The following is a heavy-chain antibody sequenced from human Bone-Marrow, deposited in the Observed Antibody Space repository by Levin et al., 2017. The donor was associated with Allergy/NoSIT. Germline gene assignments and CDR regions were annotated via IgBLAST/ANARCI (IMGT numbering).Heavy chain of an antibody. Sequence: GESLKISCAASGFTFSSYGMHWVRQAPGKGLEWVAVISYDGSNKYYADSVKGRFTISRDNSKNTLYLQMNSLRAEDTAVYYCAKDGVYYYGMDVWGQGTTVTVSS. CDR3: AKDGVYYYGMDV. J-gene: IGHJ6*02. D-gene: IGHD3-16*01. V-gene: IGHV3-30*18. CDR2: ISYDGSNK. CDR1: GFTFSSYG.